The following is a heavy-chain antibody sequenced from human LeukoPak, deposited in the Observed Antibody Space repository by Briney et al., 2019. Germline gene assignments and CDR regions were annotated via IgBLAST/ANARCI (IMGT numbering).Heavy chain of an antibody. CDR3: ARDGQVLRFLEWLLSYNWFDP. V-gene: IGHV1-18*01. CDR2: ISAYNGIT. Sequence: GASVKVSCKASGYTFTSYAISWVRQAPGQGLEWMGSISAYNGITNYAQKLQGRVTMTTDTSTSTAYMELRSLRSDDTAVYYCARDGQVLRFLEWLLSYNWFDPWGQGTLVTVSS. CDR1: GYTFTSYA. J-gene: IGHJ5*02. D-gene: IGHD3-3*01.